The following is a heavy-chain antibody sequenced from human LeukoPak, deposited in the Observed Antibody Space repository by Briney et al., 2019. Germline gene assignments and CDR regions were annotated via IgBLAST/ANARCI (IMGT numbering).Heavy chain of an antibody. CDR3: AKELREWSARTYNWFDP. V-gene: IGHV3-21*04. CDR2: ISSTSTYI. D-gene: IGHD3-3*01. J-gene: IGHJ5*02. Sequence: PGGSLRLSCAASGFTFSSYSMTWVRQAPGKRLEWVSSISSTSTYIYYADSVKGRFTISRDNAKNSLYLQMNSLRAEDTAVYYCAKELREWSARTYNWFDPWGQGTLVTVSS. CDR1: GFTFSSYS.